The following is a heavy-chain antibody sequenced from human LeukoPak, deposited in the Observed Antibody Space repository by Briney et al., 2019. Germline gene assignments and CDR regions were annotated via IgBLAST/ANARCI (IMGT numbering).Heavy chain of an antibody. D-gene: IGHD1-14*01. J-gene: IGHJ3*02. CDR1: GDSISNYY. CDR2: IYCSGNT. V-gene: IGHV4-59*01. Sequence: SETLSLTCTVSGDSISNYYWSWIRQPPGKGLEWIGYIYCSGNTDYNPSLKSRVTISIDTSKNQFSLRLNSVTAADTAVYYCARYRNEALFAFDIWGQGTMVTVSS. CDR3: ARYRNEALFAFDI.